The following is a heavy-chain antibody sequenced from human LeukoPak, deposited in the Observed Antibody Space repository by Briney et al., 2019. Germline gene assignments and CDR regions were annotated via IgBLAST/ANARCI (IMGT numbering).Heavy chain of an antibody. J-gene: IGHJ4*02. CDR1: GYTFTAYY. D-gene: IGHD6-19*01. CDR3: ARRVFSGWGYYFDY. CDR2: INPNSGGT. Sequence: ASVKVSCKASGYTFTAYYIHWVRQAPGQGLEWMGWINPNSGGTNYAQKFQGRVTMTRDTSISTAYMELSSLRSDDTAIYYCARRVFSGWGYYFDYWGQGTLVTVSS. V-gene: IGHV1-2*02.